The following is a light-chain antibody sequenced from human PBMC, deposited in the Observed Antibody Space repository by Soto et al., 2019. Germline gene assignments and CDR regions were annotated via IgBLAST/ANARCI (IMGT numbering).Light chain of an antibody. CDR1: QDISNY. J-gene: IGKJ4*01. V-gene: IGKV1-33*01. CDR2: DAS. Sequence: DIQMTQSPYSLSASVGDRVTITCQASQDISNYLNWYQQKPGKAPTLLIYDASNLETGVPSRFSGSVSGTDFTFTISSLQPEDIATYYCQQYDNLPLTFGGGTKVEI. CDR3: QQYDNLPLT.